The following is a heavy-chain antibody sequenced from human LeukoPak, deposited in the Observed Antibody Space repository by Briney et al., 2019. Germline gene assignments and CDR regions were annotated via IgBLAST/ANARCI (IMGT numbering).Heavy chain of an antibody. D-gene: IGHD5-18*01. J-gene: IGHJ4*02. CDR1: GGSISSSSCY. V-gene: IGHV4-39*07. Sequence: SETLSLTCTVSGGSISSSSCYWGWIRQPPGKGLEWIGSIYYSGSTYYNPSLKSRVTISVDTSKNQFSLKLSSVTAADTAVYYCARALRGYSYGYAFDYWGQGTLVTVSS. CDR3: ARALRGYSYGYAFDY. CDR2: IYYSGST.